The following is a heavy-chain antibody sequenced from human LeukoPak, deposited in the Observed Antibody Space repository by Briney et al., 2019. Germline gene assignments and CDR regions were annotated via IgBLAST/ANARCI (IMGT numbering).Heavy chain of an antibody. J-gene: IGHJ4*02. V-gene: IGHV4-34*01. D-gene: IGHD5-18*01. CDR1: GGSFSGYY. CDR3: ARGIVDTAMVSSLDY. Sequence: PSETLSLTCAVYGGSFSGYYWSWIRQPPGKGLEWIGEINHSGSTNYDPSLKSRVTISVDTSKNQFSLKLSSVTAADTAVYYCARGIVDTAMVSSLDYWGQGTLVNVSS. CDR2: INHSGST.